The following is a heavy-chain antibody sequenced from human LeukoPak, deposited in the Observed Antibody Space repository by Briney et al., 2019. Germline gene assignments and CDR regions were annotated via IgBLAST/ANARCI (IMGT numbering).Heavy chain of an antibody. CDR2: IIPILGIA. J-gene: IGHJ4*02. CDR1: GGTFSSYA. D-gene: IGHD4-11*01. CDR3: ATYMGY. V-gene: IGHV1-69*04. Sequence: SVKVSCKASGGTFSSYAISWVRQAPGQGLEWMGRIIPILGIANYAQKLQGRVTMTTDTSTSTAYMELRSLRSDDTAVYYCATYMGYWGQGTLVTVSS.